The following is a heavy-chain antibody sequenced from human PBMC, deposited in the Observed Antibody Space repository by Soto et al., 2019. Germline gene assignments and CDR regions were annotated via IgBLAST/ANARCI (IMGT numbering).Heavy chain of an antibody. CDR1: GASISSSSFS. CDR2: ISPSRNT. J-gene: IGHJ4*02. V-gene: IGHV4-39*02. CDR3: ATYSEAWHTYGY. Sequence: QLQLQESGPGLVKPSETLSLTCTVSGASISSSSFSWGWIRHPPGKGLEWIGAISPSRNTNYNPSLQSRVIISVDTSKNPFSLGLSAMTAADTAVYYCATYSEAWHTYGYWGQVTLVTVSS. D-gene: IGHD1-26*01.